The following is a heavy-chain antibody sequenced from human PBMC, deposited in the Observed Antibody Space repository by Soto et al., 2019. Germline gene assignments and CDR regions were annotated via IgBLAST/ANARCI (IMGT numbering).Heavy chain of an antibody. CDR1: GFTFDGYA. D-gene: IGHD3-22*01. V-gene: IGHV3-48*04. CDR2: ISSSGSTI. CDR3: ARDSRYYARSGMDV. J-gene: IGHJ6*02. Sequence: EVQLLESGGGLIQPGGSLRLSCAASGFTFDGYAMSWVRQAPGKGLEWVSYISSSGSTIYYADSVKGRFTISRDNAKNSLYLQMNSLRAEDTAVYYCARDSRYYARSGMDVWGQGTTVTVSS.